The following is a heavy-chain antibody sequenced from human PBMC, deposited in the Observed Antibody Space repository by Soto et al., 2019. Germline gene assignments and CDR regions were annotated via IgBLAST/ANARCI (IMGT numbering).Heavy chain of an antibody. CDR1: GGTFSSYA. J-gene: IGHJ4*02. CDR3: ARGPMRQQLVLPYYFDY. Sequence: QVQLVQSGAEVKKPGSSVKVSCKASGGTFSSYAISWVRQAPGQGLEWMGGIIPIFGTANYAQKFQGRVTITADESTSTAYMELSSLRSEDTAVYYCARGPMRQQLVLPYYFDYWGQGTLVTVSS. V-gene: IGHV1-69*01. D-gene: IGHD6-13*01. CDR2: IIPIFGTA.